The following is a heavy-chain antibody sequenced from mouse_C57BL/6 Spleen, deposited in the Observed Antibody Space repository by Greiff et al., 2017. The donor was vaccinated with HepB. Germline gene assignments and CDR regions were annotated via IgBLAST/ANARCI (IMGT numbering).Heavy chain of an antibody. D-gene: IGHD1-1*01. J-gene: IGHJ3*01. CDR3: ARPYGSIFAY. V-gene: IGHV1-82*01. CDR2: IYPGDGDT. CDR1: GYAFSSSW. Sequence: VQLQQSGPELVKPGASVKISCKASGYAFSSSWMNWVKQRPGKGLEWIGRIYPGDGDTNYNGKFKGKATLTADKSSSTAYMQLSSLTSEDSAVYFCARPYGSIFAYWGQGTLVTVSA.